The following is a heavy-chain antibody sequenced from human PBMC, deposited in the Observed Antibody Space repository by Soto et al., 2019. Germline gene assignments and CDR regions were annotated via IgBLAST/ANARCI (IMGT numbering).Heavy chain of an antibody. CDR1: GYTFTSYA. D-gene: IGHD6-25*01. CDR3: ARDLRLQRPYYFDY. J-gene: IGHJ4*02. CDR2: INAGNGNT. Sequence: ASVKVSCKASGYTFTSYAMHWVRQAPGQRLEWMGWINAGNGNTKYSQKFQGRVTITRDTSASTAYMELSSLRSEDTAVYYCARDLRLQRPYYFDYWGQGTLVTVSS. V-gene: IGHV1-3*01.